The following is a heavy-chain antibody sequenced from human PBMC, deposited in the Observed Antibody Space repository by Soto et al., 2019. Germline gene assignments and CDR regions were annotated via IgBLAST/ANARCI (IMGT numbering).Heavy chain of an antibody. J-gene: IGHJ3*02. CDR1: GVTFSSYG. Sequence: PWGSLRLSCAASGVTFSSYGMHWVRQAPDKELEWVAVISYDGSNKYYADSVKGRFTISRDNSKNTLYLQMNSLRAEDTAVYYCAKDHDYGDVEAFDIWGQGTMVTVSS. CDR3: AKDHDYGDVEAFDI. D-gene: IGHD4-17*01. CDR2: ISYDGSNK. V-gene: IGHV3-30*18.